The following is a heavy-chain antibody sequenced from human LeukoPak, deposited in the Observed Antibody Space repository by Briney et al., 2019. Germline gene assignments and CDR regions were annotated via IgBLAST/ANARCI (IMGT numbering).Heavy chain of an antibody. CDR2: MYPSGST. V-gene: IGHV4-4*02. Sequence: SETLSLTCAVSGGSISSSNWWSWVRQPPGKGLEWIGEMYPSGSTNYNPSLKSRVTISIDKSKNQFSLKLTSVTAADTAVYYCARGGYDSSGYYPPVRWGQGTLVTVSS. D-gene: IGHD3-22*01. CDR1: GGSISSSNW. CDR3: ARGGYDSSGYYPPVR. J-gene: IGHJ4*02.